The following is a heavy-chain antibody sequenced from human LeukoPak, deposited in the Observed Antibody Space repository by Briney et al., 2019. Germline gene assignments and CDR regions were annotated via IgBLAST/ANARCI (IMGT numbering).Heavy chain of an antibody. CDR1: GRSIISHY. Sequence: SESLSLTCTVDGRSIISHYWGWIRQPPGRGLEWIGYIYYSGRTNYNPSLKSRVTISVDTSKNQLSLKLSSVTAADTAVYYCARVRRVFGVVNTGRDYYYYYIDVWGKGTTVTVSS. CDR2: IYYSGRT. J-gene: IGHJ6*03. V-gene: IGHV4-59*11. D-gene: IGHD3-3*01. CDR3: ARVRRVFGVVNTGRDYYYYYIDV.